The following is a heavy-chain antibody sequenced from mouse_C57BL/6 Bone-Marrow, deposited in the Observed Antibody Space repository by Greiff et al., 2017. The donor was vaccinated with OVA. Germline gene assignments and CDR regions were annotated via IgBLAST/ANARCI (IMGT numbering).Heavy chain of an antibody. D-gene: IGHD1-1*01. CDR3: VRHPYYYGSSGYFDV. J-gene: IGHJ1*03. Sequence: GGGLVQPKGSLKLSCAAYGFSFNTYAMNWVRQVPGKGLEWVDRIRSKSNNYATYYADSVKDRFTISRDDSESMLYLQMNNLKTEDTAMYYCVRHPYYYGSSGYFDVWGTGTTVTVSS. CDR2: IRSKSNNYAT. CDR1: GFSFNTYA. V-gene: IGHV10-1*01.